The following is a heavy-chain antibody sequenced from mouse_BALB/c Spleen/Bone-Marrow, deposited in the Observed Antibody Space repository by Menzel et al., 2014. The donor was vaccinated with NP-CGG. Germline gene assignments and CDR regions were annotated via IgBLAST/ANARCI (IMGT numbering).Heavy chain of an antibody. D-gene: IGHD2-1*01. CDR3: VHGNYVDY. CDR1: GFNIKDTY. CDR2: IDPANGNT. J-gene: IGHJ2*01. V-gene: IGHV14-3*02. Sequence: VQLKESGAELVKPGASVKLSCTASGFNIKDTYMHWVKQRPEQGLEWIGRIDPANGNTKYDPKFQGKATITADTSSNTAYLQLSSLTSEDTAVYYCVHGNYVDYCGQGTTLTVSS.